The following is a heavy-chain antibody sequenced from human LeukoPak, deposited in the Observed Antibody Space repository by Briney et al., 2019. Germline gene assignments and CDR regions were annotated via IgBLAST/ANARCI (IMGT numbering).Heavy chain of an antibody. Sequence: SETLSLTSAVYGGSFSGYHWSWIRQPPGKGLEWIGEINHSGSTNYNPSLKSRVTISVDTSKNQFSLKLSSVTAADTAVYYCARSGAEQPVRRHNWFDPWGQGTLVTVSS. J-gene: IGHJ5*02. CDR3: ARSGAEQPVRRHNWFDP. V-gene: IGHV4-34*01. D-gene: IGHD6-6*01. CDR1: GGSFSGYH. CDR2: INHSGST.